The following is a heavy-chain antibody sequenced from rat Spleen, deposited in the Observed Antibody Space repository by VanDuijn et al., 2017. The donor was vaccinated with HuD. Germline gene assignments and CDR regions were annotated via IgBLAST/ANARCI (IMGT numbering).Heavy chain of an antibody. CDR1: GYTFSDYG. CDR2: ISYDGSST. CDR3: AKVTYYVYYYFDY. V-gene: IGHV5-20*01. D-gene: IGHD1-9*01. Sequence: EVQLVESGGGLVQPGRSMKLSCAAAGYTFSDYGMVWVLQAPTKGLEWVASISYDGSSTYYRDSVKGRFTISRDNARSTLYLQMERLRSEDTATYYCAKVTYYVYYYFDYWGQGVMVTVSS. J-gene: IGHJ2*01.